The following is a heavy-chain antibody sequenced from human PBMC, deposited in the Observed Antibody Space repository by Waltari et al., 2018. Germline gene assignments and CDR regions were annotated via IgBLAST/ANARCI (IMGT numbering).Heavy chain of an antibody. J-gene: IGHJ3*01. D-gene: IGHD3-16*01. V-gene: IGHV4-39*01. CDR3: ATYIGASIGTAAFDV. CDR2: ISYSGAT. Sequence: GWFRQPPGKGLEWTATISYSGATYNNPSLKSRVTISVDTSKNQFSLKVSSVTAADTAVYYCATYIGASIGTAAFDVWGQGTMVTVSS.